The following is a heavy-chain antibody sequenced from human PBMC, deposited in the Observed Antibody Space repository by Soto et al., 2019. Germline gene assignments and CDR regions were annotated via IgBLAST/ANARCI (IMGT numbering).Heavy chain of an antibody. CDR1: GFTVTNYE. CDR2: INSGGTSI. J-gene: IGHJ4*02. CDR3: ARENYGDAFDF. V-gene: IGHV3-48*03. D-gene: IGHD4-17*01. Sequence: PGGSLRLSCAASGFTVTNYEMSWVRQAPGKGLEWVSYINSGGTSIKYADPVKGRFTISRDNARNSLYLQMNSLRDEDTAVYYCARENYGDAFDFWGQGALVTVSS.